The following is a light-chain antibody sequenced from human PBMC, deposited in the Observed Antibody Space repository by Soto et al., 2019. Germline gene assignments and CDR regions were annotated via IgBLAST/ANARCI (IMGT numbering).Light chain of an antibody. CDR3: QQYGSSPRLT. V-gene: IGKV3-20*01. J-gene: IGKJ4*01. CDR1: QSVSSSY. Sequence: EIVLTQSPGTLSLSPGERATLSCRARQSVSSSYLAWYQQKRCQAPRLLIFGASSRATGIPDRFSGSGSGTNFTLTISRLEPEDFAVYYCQQYGSSPRLTFGGGTKVEIK. CDR2: GAS.